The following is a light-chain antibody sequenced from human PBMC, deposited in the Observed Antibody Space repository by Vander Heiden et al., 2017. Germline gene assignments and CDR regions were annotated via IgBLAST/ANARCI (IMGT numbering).Light chain of an antibody. J-gene: IGKJ1*01. CDR3: HRDYSTPKT. Sequence: DVVMTQSPDSLAVSLGERATINCKSSQSVLYSSNNKNYLAWYQQKPGQPPKLLIYWASTRESGVPDRFSGSGSGTDFTLTIISLQAEDVAVYYCHRDYSTPKTFGQGTKVEIK. CDR2: WAS. V-gene: IGKV4-1*01. CDR1: QSVLYSSNNKNY.